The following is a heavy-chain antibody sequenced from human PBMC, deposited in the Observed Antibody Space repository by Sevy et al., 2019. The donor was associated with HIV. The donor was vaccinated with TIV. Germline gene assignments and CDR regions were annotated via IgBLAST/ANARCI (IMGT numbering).Heavy chain of an antibody. D-gene: IGHD6-13*01. CDR3: ARVWWSSSWLDY. Sequence: GGSLRLSCAASGFTFSSYWMSWVRQAPGKGLEWVANIKQDGSEKYYVDSVKDRFTISRDNAKNSLYLQMNSLSAEDTAVYYCARVWWSSSWLDYWGQGTLVTVSS. CDR2: IKQDGSEK. V-gene: IGHV3-7*01. CDR1: GFTFSSYW. J-gene: IGHJ4*02.